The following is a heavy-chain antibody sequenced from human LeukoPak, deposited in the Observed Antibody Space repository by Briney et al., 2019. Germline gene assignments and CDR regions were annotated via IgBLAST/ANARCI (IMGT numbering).Heavy chain of an antibody. CDR1: GGTFSSYA. V-gene: IGHV1-2*02. J-gene: IGHJ4*02. CDR3: ASLGPWFGDSNFDY. CDR2: INPNSGGT. D-gene: IGHD3-10*01. Sequence: ASVKVSCKASGGTFSSYAISWVRQAPGQGLEWMGWINPNSGGTNYAQKFQGRVTMTRDTSISTAYMELSRLRSDDTAVYYCASLGPWFGDSNFDYWGQGTLVTVSS.